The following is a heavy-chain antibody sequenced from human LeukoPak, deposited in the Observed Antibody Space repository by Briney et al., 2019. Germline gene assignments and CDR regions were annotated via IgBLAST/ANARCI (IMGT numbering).Heavy chain of an antibody. V-gene: IGHV3-64*01. CDR2: ISSNGGST. CDR1: GFTFSSYA. Sequence: GGSLRLSCAASGFTFSSYAMHWVRQAPGKGLEYVSAISSNGGSTYYANSVKGRLTISRDNSKNTLYLQMGSLRAEDMAVYYCARGTRGFDYWGQGTLVTVSS. CDR3: ARGTRGFDY. J-gene: IGHJ4*02. D-gene: IGHD3-10*01.